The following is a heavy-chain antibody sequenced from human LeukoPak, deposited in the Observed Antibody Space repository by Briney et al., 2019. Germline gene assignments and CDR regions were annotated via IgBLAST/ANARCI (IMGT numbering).Heavy chain of an antibody. J-gene: IGHJ4*02. CDR2: IYYSGST. CDR1: GGSISSYY. CDR3: ARLPRYCSGGSCYPGGPFDY. D-gene: IGHD2-15*01. V-gene: IGHV4-59*08. Sequence: SETLSLTCTVSGGSISSYYWSWIRQPPGKGLEWIGYIYYSGSTNYNPSLKSRVTISVDTSKNQFSLKLSSVTAADTAVYYCARLPRYCSGGSCYPGGPFDYWGQGTLVTVSS.